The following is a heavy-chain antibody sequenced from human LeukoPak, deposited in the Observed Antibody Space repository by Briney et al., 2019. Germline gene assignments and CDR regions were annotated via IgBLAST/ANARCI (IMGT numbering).Heavy chain of an antibody. Sequence: ASVKVSCKASGYTFTSYYMHWVRQAPGQGLEWMVIINPSGGSTYYAQKFQGRVTVTRDTSTSTVYMELSSLRSEDTAVYYCARTMVRGYFDYWGQGTLVTVSS. V-gene: IGHV1-46*01. CDR2: INPSGGST. CDR1: GYTFTSYY. D-gene: IGHD3-10*01. CDR3: ARTMVRGYFDY. J-gene: IGHJ4*02.